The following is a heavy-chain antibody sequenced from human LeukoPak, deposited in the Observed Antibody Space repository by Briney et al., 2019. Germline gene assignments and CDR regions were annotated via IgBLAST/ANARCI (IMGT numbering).Heavy chain of an antibody. Sequence: PGGSLRLSCAASGFTFSSYSMNWVRQAPGKGLEWVSSISSSGSYIYYADSVKGRFTISRDNAKNSLYLQMNSLRAEDTAVYYCAGCRDGYNSDYWGQGTLVTVSS. CDR1: GFTFSSYS. CDR2: ISSSGSYI. D-gene: IGHD5-24*01. CDR3: AGCRDGYNSDY. V-gene: IGHV3-21*01. J-gene: IGHJ4*02.